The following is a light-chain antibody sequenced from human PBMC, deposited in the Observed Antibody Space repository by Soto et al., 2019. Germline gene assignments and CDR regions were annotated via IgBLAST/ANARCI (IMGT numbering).Light chain of an antibody. CDR1: QSINKW. CDR2: DAS. CDR3: QNGWS. V-gene: IGKV1-5*01. Sequence: DIQMTQSPSTLSASVGDRVTITCRASQSINKWLAWYQQKPGKPHKFLIYDASILQSGVPSRFSGSGFGTEFTLTVSILQTDDFATYYCQNGWSFGQGTRWIS. J-gene: IGKJ1*01.